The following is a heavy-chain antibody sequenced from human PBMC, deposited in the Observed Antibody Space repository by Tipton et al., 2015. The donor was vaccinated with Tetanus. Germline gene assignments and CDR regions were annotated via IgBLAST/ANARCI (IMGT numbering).Heavy chain of an antibody. CDR1: GFTFSSYA. CDR2: ISGSGGST. Sequence: SLRLSCAASGFTFSSYAMSWVRQAPGKGLEWVSAISGSGGSTYYADSVKGRFTISRDNSKNTLYLQMNSLRAEDTAVYYCAKGTTNHGGKKGIYFDYWGQGTLVTVSS. CDR3: AKGTTNHGGKKGIYFDY. D-gene: IGHD4-23*01. J-gene: IGHJ4*02. V-gene: IGHV3-23*01.